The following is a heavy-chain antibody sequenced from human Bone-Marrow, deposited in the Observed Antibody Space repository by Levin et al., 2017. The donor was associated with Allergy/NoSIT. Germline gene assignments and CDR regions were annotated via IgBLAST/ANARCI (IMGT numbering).Heavy chain of an antibody. CDR1: GASIRSGAYY. CDR2: IHYNGST. J-gene: IGHJ4*02. D-gene: IGHD3-10*01. Sequence: PSETLSLTCTVSGASIRSGAYYWSWVRQPPGPGLEWIGYIHYNGSTSFNPSLKSRVSISVDTSKNQFSLKLSSVTAADTAHYYCARVLAGFDGSAMAYDYWGRGSLVTVSS. CDR3: ARVLAGFDGSAMAYDY. V-gene: IGHV4-31*03.